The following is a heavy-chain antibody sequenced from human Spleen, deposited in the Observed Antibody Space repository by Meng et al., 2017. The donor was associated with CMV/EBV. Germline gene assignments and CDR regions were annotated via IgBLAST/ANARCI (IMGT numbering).Heavy chain of an antibody. V-gene: IGHV3-9*01. J-gene: IGHJ6*02. D-gene: IGHD6-19*01. CDR2: ISWNSASI. Sequence: GGSLRLSCAASGFTFDDYAMHWVRQAPGKGLEWVSGISWNSASIYYADSVKGRFTISRDNAKNSLYLQMNSLRAEDTDVYYCARMEVAGTLPNSPGYYYYYGMDVWGQGTTVTVSS. CDR3: ARMEVAGTLPNSPGYYYYYGMDV. CDR1: GFTFDDYA.